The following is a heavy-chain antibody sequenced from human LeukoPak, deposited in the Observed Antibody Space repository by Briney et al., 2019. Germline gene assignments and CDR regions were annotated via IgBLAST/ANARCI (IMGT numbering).Heavy chain of an antibody. CDR1: GFTFSGHS. J-gene: IGHJ4*01. D-gene: IGHD3-16*02. Sequence: GGSLRLSCAASGFTFSGHSMTWVRQAPGQGLEWVANINLDGSERFYVDFVKGRFTISRDNAANSMYLQMNSLRAEDTAVYYCGSVIAGAIDYWGQGTLGTVSS. V-gene: IGHV3-7*01. CDR3: GSVIAGAIDY. CDR2: INLDGSER.